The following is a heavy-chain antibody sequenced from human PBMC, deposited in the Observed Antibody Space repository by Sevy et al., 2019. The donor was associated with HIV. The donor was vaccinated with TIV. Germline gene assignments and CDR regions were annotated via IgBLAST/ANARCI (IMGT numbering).Heavy chain of an antibody. Sequence: GGSLRLSCAASGFTFSSYEMNWVRQAPGKGLEYVSLISGNGGSTYYADSVKGRFTISRDNFKKTLYLQMSSLRAEDTAVYYCVTRGGLVGATDFDYWGQGTRVTVSS. V-gene: IGHV3-64D*06. D-gene: IGHD1-26*01. CDR3: VTRGGLVGATDFDY. CDR2: ISGNGGST. J-gene: IGHJ4*02. CDR1: GFTFSSYE.